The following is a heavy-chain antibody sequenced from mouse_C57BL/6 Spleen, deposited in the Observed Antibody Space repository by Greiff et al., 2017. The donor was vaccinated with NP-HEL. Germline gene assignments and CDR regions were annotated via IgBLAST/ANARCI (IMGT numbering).Heavy chain of an antibody. CDR2: INPNNGGT. V-gene: IGHV1-26*01. CDR3: ARRGWDDGYYPSGV. D-gene: IGHD2-3*01. CDR1: GYTFTDYY. J-gene: IGHJ1*03. Sequence: EVQLQQSGPELVKPGASVKISCKASGYTFTDYYMNWVKQSHGKSLEWIGDINPNNGGTSYNQKFKGKATLTVDKSSSTAYMELRSLTSEDSAVYYCARRGWDDGYYPSGVWGTGTTVTVSS.